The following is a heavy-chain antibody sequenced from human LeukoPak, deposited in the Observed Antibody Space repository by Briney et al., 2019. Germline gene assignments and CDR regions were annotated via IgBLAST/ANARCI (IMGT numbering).Heavy chain of an antibody. CDR2: ISSSGSTI. D-gene: IGHD1-14*01. V-gene: IGHV3-11*01. CDR3: ARGSLHHSSYGMDV. Sequence: GGSLRLSCAASGFTFSDYYMSWIRQAPGKGLEWVSYISSSGSTIYYADSVKGRFTISRDNAKNSLYLQMNSLRDEDTAVYYCARGSLHHSSYGMDVWGQGTTVTVSS. J-gene: IGHJ6*02. CDR1: GFTFSDYY.